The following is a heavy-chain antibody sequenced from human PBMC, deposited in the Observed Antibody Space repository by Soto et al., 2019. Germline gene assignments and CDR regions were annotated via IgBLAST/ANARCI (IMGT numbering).Heavy chain of an antibody. CDR3: ARGGGSPYHNHEFDF. Sequence: PSETLSLTCNVSGASLDRSNYYWDWIRQSPGKGLEWIGTTYYNGNAYYNPSLRSRVTMSVDTSKNQFSLKLMSVTAADTAVCHCARGGGSPYHNHEFDFWGQGTLVTVSS. J-gene: IGHJ4*02. CDR2: TYYNGNA. V-gene: IGHV4-39*01. CDR1: GASLDRSNYY. D-gene: IGHD6-13*01.